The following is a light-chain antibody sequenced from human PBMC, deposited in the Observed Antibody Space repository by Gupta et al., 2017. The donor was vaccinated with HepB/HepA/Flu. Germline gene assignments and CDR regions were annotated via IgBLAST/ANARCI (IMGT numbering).Light chain of an antibody. CDR2: AAS. Sequence: DIQLTQSPSSLSVSIGDRVTITCRASQTIRNSLKWYQHKPGKAPKRLIYAASTLQSGVPSRFSGSGSGTEFTLTVSSLQPEDVATYYCQQSYTSPWSFGRGTKVEIK. CDR1: QTIRNS. V-gene: IGKV1-39*01. J-gene: IGKJ1*01. CDR3: QQSYTSPWS.